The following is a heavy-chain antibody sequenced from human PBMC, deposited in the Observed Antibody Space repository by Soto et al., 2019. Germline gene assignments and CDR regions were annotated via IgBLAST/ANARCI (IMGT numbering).Heavy chain of an antibody. D-gene: IGHD5-18*01. V-gene: IGHV4-39*01. CDR3: SISTVDTALGPYYYGMNV. CDR2: IYYSGST. CDR1: GGPISSSSYY. J-gene: IGHJ6*02. Sequence: PSETLSLTCTVTGGPISSSSYYWAWIRQPPGKGLEWLGSIYYSGSTYYNPSHKSRDTISVDKYKNQFSLKLSSVPAAHTAVYYCSISTVDTALGPYYYGMNVWGQGTTATAAS.